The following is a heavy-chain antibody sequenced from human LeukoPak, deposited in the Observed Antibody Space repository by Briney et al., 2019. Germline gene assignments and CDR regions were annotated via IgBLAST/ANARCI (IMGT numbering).Heavy chain of an antibody. CDR2: ISGSGGST. CDR3: AKAMRHYGDYELFDY. V-gene: IGHV3-23*01. D-gene: IGHD4-17*01. Sequence: PGGSLRLSYAASGFTFSSYAMSWVRQAPGKGLGWVSAISGSGGSTYYADSVKGRFTISRDNSKNALYLQMNSLRAEDTAVYYCAKAMRHYGDYELFDYWGQGTLVTVSS. CDR1: GFTFSSYA. J-gene: IGHJ4*02.